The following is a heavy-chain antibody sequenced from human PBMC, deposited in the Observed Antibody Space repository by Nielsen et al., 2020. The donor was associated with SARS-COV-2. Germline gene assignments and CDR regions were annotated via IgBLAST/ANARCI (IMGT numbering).Heavy chain of an antibody. J-gene: IGHJ6*02. V-gene: IGHV3-30*19. CDR3: ARDLLPDYGMDV. CDR2: VSTEGGTT. CDR1: GFTFNSVG. D-gene: IGHD2-15*01. Sequence: GESLKISCAASGFTFNSVGMHWVRQAPGKGLEWVAVVSTEGGTTYYADSVKGRFTISRDNSKNTLYLQMNSLRAEDTAVYYCARDLLPDYGMDVWGQGTTVTVSS.